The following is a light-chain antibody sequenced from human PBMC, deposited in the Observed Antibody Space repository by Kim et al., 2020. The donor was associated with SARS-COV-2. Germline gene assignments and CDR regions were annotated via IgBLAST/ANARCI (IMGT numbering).Light chain of an antibody. V-gene: IGKV3-20*01. CDR2: AAS. J-gene: IGKJ2*01. Sequence: YPGERATLACRASQRLRGSSLAWYQQIPGQAPRLLISAASSRATGIPDRFSGSGSGTDFTLTISRLEPEDFAVYYCQQYGRSPYTFGQGTKLEIK. CDR1: QRLRGSS. CDR3: QQYGRSPYT.